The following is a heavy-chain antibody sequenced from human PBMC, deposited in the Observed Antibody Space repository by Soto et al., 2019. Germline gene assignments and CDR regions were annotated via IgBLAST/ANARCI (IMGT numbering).Heavy chain of an antibody. CDR2: IYHSGST. CDR3: ARGSSSGWYDAPFDY. V-gene: IGHV4-30-2*01. D-gene: IGHD6-13*01. Sequence: TLYITCAVSGCSISSGGYSWSWIRQPPGKGLEWIGYIYHSGSTYYNPSLKSRVTISVDRSKNQFSLKLSSVTAADTAVYYCARGSSSGWYDAPFDYWGQGNLFTVSS. J-gene: IGHJ4*02. CDR1: GCSISSGGYS.